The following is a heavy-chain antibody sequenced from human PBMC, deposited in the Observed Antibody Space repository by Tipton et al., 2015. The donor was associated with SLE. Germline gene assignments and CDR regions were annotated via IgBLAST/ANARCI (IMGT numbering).Heavy chain of an antibody. CDR1: GFTFSSHA. J-gene: IGHJ3*02. CDR2: IWYDGSYR. CDR3: ASEDVSEEGIGAFDI. Sequence: SLRLSCVGSGFTFSSHAMHWVRQAPGKGLEWVAIIWYDGSYRYYSDSVKGRFTISRDNSKNTLYLQMNSLRPEDTAVYFCASEDVSEEGIGAFDIWGQGTMVTVSS. D-gene: IGHD6-13*01. V-gene: IGHV3-33*08.